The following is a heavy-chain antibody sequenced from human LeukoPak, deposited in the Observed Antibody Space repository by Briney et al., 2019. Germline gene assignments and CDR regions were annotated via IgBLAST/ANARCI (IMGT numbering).Heavy chain of an antibody. CDR2: ISSDSSYI. D-gene: IGHD1-26*01. CDR3: AKDMMAIVGGTTSAFDM. CDR1: GFTFSSYV. J-gene: IGHJ3*02. V-gene: IGHV3-21*04. Sequence: PGGSLRLSCAASGFTFSSYVMHWVRQAPGKGLEWVSSISSDSSYIYYADSLKRRLTISRDNAKNSLYLQIDSLRAEDTALYYCAKDMMAIVGGTTSAFDMWGQGTMVTVSS.